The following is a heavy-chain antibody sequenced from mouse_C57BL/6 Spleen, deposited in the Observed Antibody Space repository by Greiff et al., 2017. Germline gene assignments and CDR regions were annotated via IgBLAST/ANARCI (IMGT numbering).Heavy chain of an antibody. V-gene: IGHV1-82*01. J-gene: IGHJ1*03. CDR3: ASCSSYRYFDV. D-gene: IGHD1-1*01. CDR2: IYPGDGDT. CDR1: GYAFSSSW. Sequence: VQLQQSGPELVKPGASVKISCKASGYAFSSSWMNWVKQRPGKGLEWIGRIYPGDGDTNYNGKFKGKATLTADKSSSTAYMQLSSLTSEDSAVYFCASCSSYRYFDVWGTGTTVTVSS.